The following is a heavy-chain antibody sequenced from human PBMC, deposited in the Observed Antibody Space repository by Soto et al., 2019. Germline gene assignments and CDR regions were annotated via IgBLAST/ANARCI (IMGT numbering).Heavy chain of an antibody. CDR2: IKQDGSEK. D-gene: IGHD3-16*02. J-gene: IGHJ4*02. CDR3: SRSEGLGELSFDY. CDR1: GFTFSSYW. Sequence: GGSLRLSCAASGFTFSSYWMSWVRQAPGKGLEWVANIKQDGSEKYYVDSVKGRFTISRDNAKNSLYLQMNSLRAEDTAVYYCSRSEGLGELSFDYWGQGTLVTVSS. V-gene: IGHV3-7*01.